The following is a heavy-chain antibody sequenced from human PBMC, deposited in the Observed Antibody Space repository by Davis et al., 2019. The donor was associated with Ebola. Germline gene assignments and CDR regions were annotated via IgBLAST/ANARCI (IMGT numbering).Heavy chain of an antibody. CDR3: ARGRFLEWLFAGGY. V-gene: IGHV1-8*01. D-gene: IGHD3-3*01. Sequence: AASVKVSCKASGYTFTSYDINWVRQATGQGLEWMGWMNPNSGNTGYAQKFQGRVTMTRNTSISPAYMELSSLRSEDTAVYYCARGRFLEWLFAGGYWGQGTLVTVSS. CDR1: GYTFTSYD. CDR2: MNPNSGNT. J-gene: IGHJ4*02.